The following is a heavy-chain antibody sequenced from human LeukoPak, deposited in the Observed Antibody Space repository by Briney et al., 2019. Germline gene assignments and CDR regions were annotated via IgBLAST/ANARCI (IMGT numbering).Heavy chain of an antibody. CDR3: ARAVNMIVVVSDAFDI. J-gene: IGHJ3*02. CDR1: GFTFSSYA. D-gene: IGHD3-22*01. V-gene: IGHV1-69*05. Sequence: PGGSLRLSCAVSGFTFSSYAISWVRQAPGQGLEWMGGIIPIFGTANYAQKFQGRVTITTDESTSTAYMELSSLRSEDTAVYYCARAVNMIVVVSDAFDIWGQGTMVTVSS. CDR2: IIPIFGTA.